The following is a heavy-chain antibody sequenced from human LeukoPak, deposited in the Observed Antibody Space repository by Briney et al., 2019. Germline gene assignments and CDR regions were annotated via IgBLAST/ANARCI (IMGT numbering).Heavy chain of an antibody. CDR2: IYYSGST. CDR1: GGSISSSGYY. CDR3: ASGSSSWYSLRNDAFDI. V-gene: IGHV4-31*03. Sequence: PSETLSLTCTVSGGSISSSGYYWSWIRQHPGKGLEWIGYIYYSGSTYYNPSLKSRVTISVDTSKNQFSLKLSSVTAADTAVYYCASGSSSWYSLRNDAFDIWGQGTMVTVSS. J-gene: IGHJ3*02. D-gene: IGHD6-13*01.